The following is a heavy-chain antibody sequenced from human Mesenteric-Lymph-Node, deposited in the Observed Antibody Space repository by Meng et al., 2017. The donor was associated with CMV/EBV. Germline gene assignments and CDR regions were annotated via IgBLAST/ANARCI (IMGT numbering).Heavy chain of an antibody. CDR1: GYTFTGYY. V-gene: IGHV1-2*02. CDR2: INPNSGGT. D-gene: IGHD5-12*01. Sequence: KASGYTFTGYYMHWVRQAPGQGLEWMGWINPNSGGTNYAQKFQGRVTMTRDTSISTAYMELSRLRSDDTAVYYCASGGFGGYGEGFDPWGQGTLVTVSS. J-gene: IGHJ5*02. CDR3: ASGGFGGYGEGFDP.